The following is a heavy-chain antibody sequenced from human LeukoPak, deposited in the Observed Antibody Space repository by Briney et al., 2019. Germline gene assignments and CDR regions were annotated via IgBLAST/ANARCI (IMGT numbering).Heavy chain of an antibody. V-gene: IGHV3-23*01. CDR3: ATGGGYYASD. CDR2: ILSSTTT. J-gene: IGHJ4*02. Sequence: GGSLRLSCAASGFTFSSYGLSWVRQAPGEGLEWVAAILSSTTTNYADSVKGRFTISRDNSKSTLFLQMSHLRVEDTAIYYCATGGGYYASDWGQGTLVTISS. D-gene: IGHD3-3*01. CDR1: GFTFSSYG.